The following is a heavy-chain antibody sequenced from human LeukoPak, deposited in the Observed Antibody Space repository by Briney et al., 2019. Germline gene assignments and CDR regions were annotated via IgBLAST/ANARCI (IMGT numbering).Heavy chain of an antibody. V-gene: IGHV4-39*01. CDR1: GGSISSSSYY. Sequence: PSETLSLTCTVSGGSISSSSYYWGWIRQPPGKGLEWIGSIYYSGSTYYNPFLKSRVTISVDTSKNQFSLKLSSVTAADAAVYYCASTGVGASSSDFDYWGQGTLVTVSS. D-gene: IGHD1-26*01. CDR2: IYYSGST. J-gene: IGHJ4*02. CDR3: ASTGVGASSSDFDY.